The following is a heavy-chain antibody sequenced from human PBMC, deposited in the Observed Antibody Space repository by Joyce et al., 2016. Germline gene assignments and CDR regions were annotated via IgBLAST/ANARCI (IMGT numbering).Heavy chain of an antibody. V-gene: IGHV3-15*01. CDR1: GITFNKAW. D-gene: IGHD3-3*01. Sequence: EGQLVESGGGLVQPGGSLRLSCAAYGITFNKAWMTWVRQAPGKGLEWVGRIKNNTDGGTTDFAAPVKGRFTISRVDSKSTLFVQMNSLKTEDTAVYYCTTDDFWSGFVTYWGQGTVVTVSS. CDR3: TTDDFWSGFVTY. J-gene: IGHJ4*02. CDR2: IKNNTDGGTT.